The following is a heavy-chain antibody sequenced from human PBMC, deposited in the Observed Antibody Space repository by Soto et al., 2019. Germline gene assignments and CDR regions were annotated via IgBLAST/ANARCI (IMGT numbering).Heavy chain of an antibody. Sequence: ASVKVSCKGSGYSFSAYCINWVRQAPGQGREWLGSINTRSSDTKYAQKFQVRVALTVVTSVRTAYLELSSLRSDDTAVYHCALLGHDEPQALDYWGQGTLVTVSS. V-gene: IGHV1-2*02. J-gene: IGHJ4*02. CDR1: GYSFSAYC. CDR3: ALLGHDEPQALDY. D-gene: IGHD3-16*01. CDR2: INTRSSDT.